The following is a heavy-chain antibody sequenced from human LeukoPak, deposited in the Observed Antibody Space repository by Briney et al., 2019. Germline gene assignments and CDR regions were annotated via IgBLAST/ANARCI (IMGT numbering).Heavy chain of an antibody. CDR1: GYTFTSYG. CDR2: ISAYNGNT. Sequence: GASVKVSCKASGYTFTSYGISWVRQAPGQGLEWMGWISAYNGNTNYAQKLQGRVTMTTDTSTSTAYMELRSLRSDDTAVYYCAREPLAARRHYYYYMDVWGKGTTVTVSS. V-gene: IGHV1-18*01. CDR3: AREPLAARRHYYYYMDV. D-gene: IGHD6-6*01. J-gene: IGHJ6*03.